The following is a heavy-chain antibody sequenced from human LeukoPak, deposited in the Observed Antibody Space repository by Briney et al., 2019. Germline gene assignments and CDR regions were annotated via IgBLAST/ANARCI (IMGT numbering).Heavy chain of an antibody. CDR1: GFTFSTYS. J-gene: IGHJ4*02. Sequence: GGSLRLSCAASGFTFSTYSMNWVRQAPGKGLEWVSSISSSRTYIYYADSVKGRFTISRDNAKNSLYLQMKSLRAEDTAVYYCARDMAAASYDYWGQGTLVTVSS. CDR2: ISSSRTYI. D-gene: IGHD6-25*01. V-gene: IGHV3-21*01. CDR3: ARDMAAASYDY.